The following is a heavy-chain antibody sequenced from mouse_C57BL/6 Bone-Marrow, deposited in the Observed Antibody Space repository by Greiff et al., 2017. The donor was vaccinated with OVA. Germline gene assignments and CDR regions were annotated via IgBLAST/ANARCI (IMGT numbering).Heavy chain of an antibody. Sequence: EVKLMESGGGLVQPGESLKLSCESNEYEFPSHDMSWVRKTPEKRLELVADINSDGGSTYYPDTMERRFIISRDNTKKTLYLQMSSLSSEDAALYYCARHSKGAFAYWGQGTLVTVSA. CDR2: INSDGGST. CDR3: ARHSKGAFAY. J-gene: IGHJ3*01. V-gene: IGHV5-2*01. CDR1: EYEFPSHD. D-gene: IGHD2-5*01.